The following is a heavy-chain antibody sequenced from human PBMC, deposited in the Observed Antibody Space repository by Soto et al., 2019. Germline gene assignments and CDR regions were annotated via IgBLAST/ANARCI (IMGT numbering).Heavy chain of an antibody. V-gene: IGHV4-34*01. Sequence: PSETLSLTCAVYGGSFSGYYWSWIRQPPGKGLEWIGEINHSGSTNYNPSLKSRVTISVDTSKNQFSLKLSSLRSEDTAVYYCARTPNRDGYKLHFDYWGQGTLVTVSS. CDR3: ARTPNRDGYKLHFDY. CDR1: GGSFSGYY. D-gene: IGHD2-2*01. CDR2: INHSGST. J-gene: IGHJ4*02.